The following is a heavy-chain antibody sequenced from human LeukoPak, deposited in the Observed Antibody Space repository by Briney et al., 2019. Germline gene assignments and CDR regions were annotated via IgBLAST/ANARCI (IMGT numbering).Heavy chain of an antibody. J-gene: IGHJ5*02. CDR1: GAPIPYSGPYY. Sequence: SETLSLTCTVSGAPIPYSGPYYWSWIRQPAGKRLEYIGSVYSSGKTYYNPSLQTRVTVSLDRSRNQFSLNLYSSTAADTAVYYCARGISTTLSRSRFDPWGQGTLVTVSS. CDR3: ARGISTTLSRSRFDP. D-gene: IGHD1-1*01. V-gene: IGHV4-39*07. CDR2: VYSSGKT.